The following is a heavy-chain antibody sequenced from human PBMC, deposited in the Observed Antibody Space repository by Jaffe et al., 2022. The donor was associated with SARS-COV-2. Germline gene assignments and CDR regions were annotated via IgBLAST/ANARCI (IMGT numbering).Heavy chain of an antibody. J-gene: IGHJ3*01. CDR2: ISGDGETT. V-gene: IGHV3-23*01. Sequence: EVQLLESGGGLVQPGGSLRLTCAASGFTFSSYAMTWVRQAPGKGLEWVSDISGDGETTYYADSVKGRFSISRDNAKNTMFLHMNSLGAEDTATYYCAKDSIGLGMVTGTFDVWGQGTMVTVSS. CDR1: GFTFSSYA. D-gene: IGHD5-18*01. CDR3: AKDSIGLGMVTGTFDV.